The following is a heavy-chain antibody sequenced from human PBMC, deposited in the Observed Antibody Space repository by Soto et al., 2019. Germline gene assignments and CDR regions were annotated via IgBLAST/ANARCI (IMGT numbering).Heavy chain of an antibody. J-gene: IGHJ4*02. CDR1: VGSFSVYY. V-gene: IGHV4-34*01. CDR3: ARAQAPTAARLFDY. D-gene: IGHD6-6*01. Sequence: AETLGITCALYVGSFSVYYWGWIGQPPGKGLEWIGEINHSGSTNYNPSLKSRVTISVDTSKNQFSLKLSSVTAADTAVYYCARAQAPTAARLFDYWGQGTLVTVSS. CDR2: INHSGST.